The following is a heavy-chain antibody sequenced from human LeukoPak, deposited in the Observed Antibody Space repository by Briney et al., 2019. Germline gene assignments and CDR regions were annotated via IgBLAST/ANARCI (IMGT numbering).Heavy chain of an antibody. CDR2: INPNNGGT. V-gene: IGHV1-2*02. D-gene: IGHD3-10*01. J-gene: IGHJ6*02. CDR1: GYTFTGYY. Sequence: ASVTVSCKASGYTFTGYYMHWVRQAPGQGLEWMGWINPNNGGTNYAQKFQGRVTMTRDTSISTAYMDLSRLKSDDTAVYYCARGGPAGSGSYYGPYYYGMDVWGQGTTVTVSS. CDR3: ARGGPAGSGSYYGPYYYGMDV.